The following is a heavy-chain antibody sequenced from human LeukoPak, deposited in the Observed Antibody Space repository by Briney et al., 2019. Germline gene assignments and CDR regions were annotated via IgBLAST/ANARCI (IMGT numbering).Heavy chain of an antibody. CDR3: ARLLQPPTVVFHY. CDR1: GGSISSYY. J-gene: IGHJ4*02. Sequence: SETLSLTCTVSGGSISSYYWSWIRQPPGKGLEWIGYIYYSGSTNYNPSLKSRVTISVDTSKNQFSLKLSSVTAADTAVYYCARLLQPPTVVFHYWGQGTLVTVSS. V-gene: IGHV4-59*08. D-gene: IGHD4-23*01. CDR2: IYYSGST.